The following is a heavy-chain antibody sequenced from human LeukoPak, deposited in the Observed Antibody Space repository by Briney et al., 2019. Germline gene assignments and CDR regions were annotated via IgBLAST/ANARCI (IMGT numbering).Heavy chain of an antibody. Sequence: GGSLRLSCAASGFTVSINYMSWVRQAPGKGLEWVSVIYSGGNTYYADSVRGRFTISRDNSKNTLYLQMNGLRAEDKAVYYCAKGGLRSTPLDSWGQGTLVTVSS. J-gene: IGHJ4*02. V-gene: IGHV3-53*01. D-gene: IGHD4-17*01. CDR3: AKGGLRSTPLDS. CDR1: GFTVSINY. CDR2: IYSGGNT.